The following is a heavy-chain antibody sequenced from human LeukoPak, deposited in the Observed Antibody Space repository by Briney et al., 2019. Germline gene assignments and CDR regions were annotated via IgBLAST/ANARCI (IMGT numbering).Heavy chain of an antibody. CDR1: GFTSTSSA. V-gene: IGHV1-58*01. Sequence: GTSVKVSCKASGFTSTSSAVQWVRQARGQRLEWIGWIVVGSGNTNYAQKFQERVTITRDMSTSTAYMELSSLRSEDTAVYYCAADSRRNYYGSGSYYIPYYYGMDVWGKGTTVTVSS. D-gene: IGHD3-10*01. J-gene: IGHJ6*04. CDR3: AADSRRNYYGSGSYYIPYYYGMDV. CDR2: IVVGSGNT.